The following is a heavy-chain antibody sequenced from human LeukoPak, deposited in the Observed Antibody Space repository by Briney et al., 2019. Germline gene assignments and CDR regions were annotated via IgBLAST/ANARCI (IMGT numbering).Heavy chain of an antibody. J-gene: IGHJ2*01. CDR1: GYTFTGYY. D-gene: IGHD3-10*01. V-gene: IGHV1-2*02. CDR3: ARDPTMDLYWYFDL. CDR2: INPNSGGT. Sequence: ASVKVSCKASGYTFTGYYMHWVRQAPGQGLEWMGWINPNSGGTNYAQKFQGRVTITADESTSTAYMELSSLRSEDTAVYYCARDPTMDLYWYFDLWGRGTLVAVSS.